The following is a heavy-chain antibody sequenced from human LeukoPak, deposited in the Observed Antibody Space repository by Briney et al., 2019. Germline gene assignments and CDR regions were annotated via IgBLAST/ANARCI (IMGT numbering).Heavy chain of an antibody. D-gene: IGHD3-9*01. CDR1: GFTFSSYA. V-gene: IGHV3-23*01. CDR3: AREGYDILTGPGGFDP. CDR2: ISGSGGST. J-gene: IGHJ5*02. Sequence: GGSLRLSCAASGFTFSSYAMSWVRQAPGKGLEWVSAISGSGGSTYYADSVKGRFTISRDNSKNTLYLQMNSLRAEDTAVYYCAREGYDILTGPGGFDPWGQGTLVTVSS.